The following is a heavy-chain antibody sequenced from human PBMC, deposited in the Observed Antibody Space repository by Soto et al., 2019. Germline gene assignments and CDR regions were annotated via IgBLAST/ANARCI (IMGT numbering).Heavy chain of an antibody. V-gene: IGHV4-39*01. CDR1: GGSISSSSYY. D-gene: IGHD3-22*01. CDR2: IYYSGST. J-gene: IGHJ6*02. Sequence: SETLSLTCTVSGGSISSSSYYWGWIRQPPGKGLEWIGSIYYSGSTYYNPSLKSRVTISVDTSKNQFSLKLSSVTAADTAVYYCARLPHYYDSSGYQPYYYYYYGMDVWGQGTTVTVSS. CDR3: ARLPHYYDSSGYQPYYYYYYGMDV.